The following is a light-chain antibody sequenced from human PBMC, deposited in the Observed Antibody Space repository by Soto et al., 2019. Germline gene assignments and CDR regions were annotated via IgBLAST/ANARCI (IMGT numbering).Light chain of an antibody. CDR1: QSVSSTF. J-gene: IGKJ3*01. V-gene: IGKV3-20*01. CDR3: QQYGSSLFR. Sequence: EIVLTQSPGTLSLSPGERATLSCRASQSVSSTFLAWYQQKPGQAPRLLIYAASSRATGIPDRFSGSGSGTDFTLTISRLEPEDFAVYYCQQYGSSLFRFGPGTKVDIK. CDR2: AAS.